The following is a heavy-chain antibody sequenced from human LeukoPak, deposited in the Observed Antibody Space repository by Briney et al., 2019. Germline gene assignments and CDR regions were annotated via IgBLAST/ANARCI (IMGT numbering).Heavy chain of an antibody. Sequence: SETLSLTCTVSGGSISSSSYYWGWIRQPPGKGLEWIGSIYYSGSTYYNPSLRSRVTISVDTSKNQFSLKLSSVTAADTAVYYCARLLDYGGNSVAFDIWGQGTMVTVSS. J-gene: IGHJ3*02. CDR3: ARLLDYGGNSVAFDI. CDR1: GGSISSSSYY. CDR2: IYYSGST. D-gene: IGHD4-23*01. V-gene: IGHV4-39*01.